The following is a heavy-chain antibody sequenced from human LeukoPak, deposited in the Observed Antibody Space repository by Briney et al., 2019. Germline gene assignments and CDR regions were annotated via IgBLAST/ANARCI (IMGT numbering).Heavy chain of an antibody. V-gene: IGHV4-59*12. Sequence: SETLSLTCTVSGGSISSYYWSWIRQPPGKGLEWIGYIYYSGSTNYNPSLKSRVTISVDTSKNQFSLKLSSVTAADTAVYYCARVRRRNWNYVGAFDIWGQGTMVTVSS. CDR3: ARVRRRNWNYVGAFDI. J-gene: IGHJ3*02. CDR2: IYYSGST. D-gene: IGHD1-7*01. CDR1: GGSISSYY.